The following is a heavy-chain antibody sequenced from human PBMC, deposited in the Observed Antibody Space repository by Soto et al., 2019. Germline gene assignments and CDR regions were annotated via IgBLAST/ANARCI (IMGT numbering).Heavy chain of an antibody. Sequence: ASVKVSCKASGYIFTAYSMHWVRQAPGQGLEWMGVVNPSGGSTNYAQKFQGRVTMTTDTSTSTVYMELSRLRSDDTAVYYCAREAIVAGATTGMDVWGQGTTVTVSS. CDR3: AREAIVAGATTGMDV. CDR2: VNPSGGST. J-gene: IGHJ6*02. D-gene: IGHD1-26*01. V-gene: IGHV1-46*01. CDR1: GYIFTAYS.